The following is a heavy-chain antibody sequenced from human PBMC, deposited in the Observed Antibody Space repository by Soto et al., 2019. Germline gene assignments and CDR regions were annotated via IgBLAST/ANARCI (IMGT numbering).Heavy chain of an antibody. V-gene: IGHV3-23*01. CDR2: ISGSDGST. J-gene: IGHJ3*02. D-gene: IGHD2-8*01. Sequence: GGSLRLSCAASGFTFSSYAMSGVRQDPGKGLEWVSAISGSDGSTYYADSVKGRFTISRDNSKNTLYLQMNSLRAEDTAVYYCAKDPRRYCTNGVCGIGAFDIWGQGTMVTVSS. CDR1: GFTFSSYA. CDR3: AKDPRRYCTNGVCGIGAFDI.